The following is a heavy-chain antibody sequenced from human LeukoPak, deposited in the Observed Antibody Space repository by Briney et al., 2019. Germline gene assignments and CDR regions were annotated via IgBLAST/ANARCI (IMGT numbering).Heavy chain of an antibody. J-gene: IGHJ6*03. CDR1: GFTFSSYS. V-gene: IGHV3-21*01. Sequence: GGSLRLSCAASGFTFSSYSMNWVRQAPGKGLEWVSSISSSSSYIYYADSVKGRFTISRDNAKNSLYLQMNSLRAEDTAVYYCARRTRDILRYSDWLSERYYYYMDVWGKGTTVTVSS. CDR2: ISSSSSYI. D-gene: IGHD3-9*01. CDR3: ARRTRDILRYSDWLSERYYYYMDV.